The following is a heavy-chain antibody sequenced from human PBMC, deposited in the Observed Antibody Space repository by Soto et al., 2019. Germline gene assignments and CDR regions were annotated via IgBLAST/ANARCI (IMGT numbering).Heavy chain of an antibody. V-gene: IGHV1-69*01. D-gene: IGHD4-4*01. CDR3: ARDRQPSSYIGLDV. J-gene: IGHJ6*02. CDR2: IITLFGTA. Sequence: VQLMQSGAEVKQPGSSVKVSCKASGGTFSSHSINWVRQAPGQGLEWMGGIITLFGTANYAQNFQGRVTITADQSTSTAYMELNSLRSDDTAVYYCARDRQPSSYIGLDVWGQGTTVTVSS. CDR1: GGTFSSHS.